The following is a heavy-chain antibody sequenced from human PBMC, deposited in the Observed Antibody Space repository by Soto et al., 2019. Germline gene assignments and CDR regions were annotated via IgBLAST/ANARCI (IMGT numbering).Heavy chain of an antibody. V-gene: IGHV1-2*02. Sequence: GASVKVSCKASGYTFTGYYMHWVRQAPGQGLEWMGWINPNSGGTNYAQKFQGRVTMTRDTSISTAYMELSRLRSDDTAVYYCARVGMYSSGLHYYYYYGMDVWGQGTTVIVSS. CDR3: ARVGMYSSGLHYYYYYGMDV. J-gene: IGHJ6*02. CDR2: INPNSGGT. CDR1: GYTFTGYY. D-gene: IGHD6-19*01.